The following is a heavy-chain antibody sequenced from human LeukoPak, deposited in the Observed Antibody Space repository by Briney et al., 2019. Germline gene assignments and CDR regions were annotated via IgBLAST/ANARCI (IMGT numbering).Heavy chain of an antibody. CDR3: VCGGVFDISPRGAFDI. Sequence: SVKVSCKASGGTFSSYAISWVRQAPGHGLEWRGGMIPIFGTANYAQKFQGRVTITADKYTSTAYMERSSLRSEDTAVYSCVCGGVFDISPRGAFDIWGKGTMITVSS. D-gene: IGHD3-16*02. V-gene: IGHV1-69*06. CDR2: MIPIFGTA. J-gene: IGHJ3*02. CDR1: GGTFSSYA.